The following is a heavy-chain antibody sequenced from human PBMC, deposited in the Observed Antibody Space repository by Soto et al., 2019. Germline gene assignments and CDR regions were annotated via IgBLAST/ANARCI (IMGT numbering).Heavy chain of an antibody. J-gene: IGHJ4*02. CDR1: GCSISSYY. D-gene: IGHD3-22*01. CDR3: AGTYYDSSGYKYLDY. V-gene: IGHV4-59*08. CDR2: IYYSGST. Sequence: PSETLSLTCTVSGCSISSYYWSWIRQHPGKGLEWIGYIYYSGSTNYNPSLKSRVTISVDTSKNQFSLKLSSVTAADTAVYYCAGTYYDSSGYKYLDYWGQGTLVTVSS.